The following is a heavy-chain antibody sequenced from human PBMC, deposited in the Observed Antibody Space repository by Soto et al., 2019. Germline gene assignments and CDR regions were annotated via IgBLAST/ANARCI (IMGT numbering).Heavy chain of an antibody. V-gene: IGHV1-3*01. CDR3: APCSGGSCYNNWFDP. CDR2: INAANGDT. D-gene: IGHD2-15*01. J-gene: IGHJ5*02. Sequence: ASVKVSCKASGYTFTSYGIHWVRQAPGQRLEWMGWINAANGDTKYSPKFQGRVTITRDTSASTAYMELSSLRSEDTAVYYCAPCSGGSCYNNWFDPWGQGTLVTVSS. CDR1: GYTFTSYG.